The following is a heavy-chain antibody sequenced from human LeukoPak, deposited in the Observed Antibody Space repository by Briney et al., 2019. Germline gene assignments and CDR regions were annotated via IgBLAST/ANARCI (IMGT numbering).Heavy chain of an antibody. V-gene: IGHV1-8*01. CDR3: ARGPNHDLWNGYSYSYYYMEV. J-gene: IGHJ6*03. CDR2: MNPNSGNT. D-gene: IGHD3/OR15-3a*01. CDR1: GYTFTSYD. Sequence: ASVKVSCKASGYTFTSYDINWVRQAAGQGLEWMGWMNPNSGNTGYAQKFQGGVTMTRSTSISTAYMELSSLRSEDTAVYYCARGPNHDLWNGYSYSYYYMEVWGKGTTVTVSS.